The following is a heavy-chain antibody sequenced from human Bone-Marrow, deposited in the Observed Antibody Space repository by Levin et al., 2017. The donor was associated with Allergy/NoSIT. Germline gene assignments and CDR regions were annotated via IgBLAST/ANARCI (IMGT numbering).Heavy chain of an antibody. Sequence: SETLSLTCTVSGGSITSSTYYWGWIRQPPGMGLEWIGTVNYTGSTYYNPFLKSRITISVDTSKNQFSLRLSSVTAADTAVYYCARQIYCSSTSCYVGGHYFDYWGQGTLVTASS. CDR1: GGSITSSTYY. CDR3: ARQIYCSSTSCYVGGHYFDY. D-gene: IGHD2-2*01. V-gene: IGHV4-39*01. CDR2: VNYTGST. J-gene: IGHJ4*02.